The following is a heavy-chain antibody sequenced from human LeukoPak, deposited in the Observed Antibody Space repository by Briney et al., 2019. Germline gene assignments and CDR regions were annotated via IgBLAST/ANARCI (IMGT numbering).Heavy chain of an antibody. CDR1: GYTFTGYY. Sequence: ASVKVSCKASGYTFTGYYMHWVRPAPGQGLEWMGRINPDSGGTNYAQKFQGRVTMTRDTSISTAYMELSSLRSDDTAVYYCARVGPPDASGMDVWGQGTPVTVSS. V-gene: IGHV1-2*06. CDR2: INPDSGGT. CDR3: ARVGPPDASGMDV. J-gene: IGHJ6*02. D-gene: IGHD2-2*01.